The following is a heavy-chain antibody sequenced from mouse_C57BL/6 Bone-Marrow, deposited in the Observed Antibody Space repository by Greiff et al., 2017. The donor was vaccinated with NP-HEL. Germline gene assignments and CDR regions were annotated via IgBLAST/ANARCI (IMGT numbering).Heavy chain of an antibody. J-gene: IGHJ2*01. CDR3: ARESYYGRGYFDY. CDR1: GYTFKSYG. CDR2: IYPRSGYT. D-gene: IGHD1-1*01. Sequence: QVQLQQSGAELARPGASVKLSCKASGYTFKSYGISWVKQRTGQGLEWIGEIYPRSGYTYYNEKFKGKATLTADKSSSTAYMELRSLTSEDSAVYFCARESYYGRGYFDYWGQGTTLTVSS. V-gene: IGHV1-81*01.